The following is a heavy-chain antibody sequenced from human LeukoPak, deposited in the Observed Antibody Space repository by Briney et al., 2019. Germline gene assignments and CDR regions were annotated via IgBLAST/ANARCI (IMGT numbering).Heavy chain of an antibody. J-gene: IGHJ3*02. CDR2: ISHSGTT. CDR3: ASAPTIDYGDYPPSLAFDI. CDR1: GGSLSSGNYQ. V-gene: IGHV4-39*07. Sequence: SETLSLTCTVSGGSLSSGNYQWGWIRQPPGKGLEWIALISHSGTTYHNPSLKSRVTMSVDTSKNQFSLKLSSVTAADTAVYYCASAPTIDYGDYPPSLAFDIWGQGTMVTVSS. D-gene: IGHD4-17*01.